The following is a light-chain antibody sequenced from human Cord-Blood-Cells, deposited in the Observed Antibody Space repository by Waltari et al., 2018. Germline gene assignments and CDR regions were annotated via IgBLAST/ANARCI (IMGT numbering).Light chain of an antibody. V-gene: IGLV2-23*01. CDR1: SRDVGRYDL. J-gene: IGLJ3*02. Sequence: QSAPTQPASVSGSPGQSITISCTGTSRDVGRYDLVSWYQQHPGKAPKLMIYEGSKRPSGVSNRFSGSKSGNTASLTISGLQVEDDADYYCCSYAGSSTWVFGGGTKLTVL. CDR3: CSYAGSSTWV. CDR2: EGS.